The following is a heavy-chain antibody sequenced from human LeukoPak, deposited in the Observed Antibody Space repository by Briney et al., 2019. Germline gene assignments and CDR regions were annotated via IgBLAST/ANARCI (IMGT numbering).Heavy chain of an antibody. Sequence: GESLKISCKGSGYSFTSYWIGWVRQMPGKGLEWMGIIYPGDSDTRYSPSFQGQVTISADKSISTAYLQWSSLKASDTAMYYCARRMGYYDSSGYSFDYWGQGTLVTVSS. D-gene: IGHD3-22*01. CDR2: IYPGDSDT. CDR1: GYSFTSYW. J-gene: IGHJ4*02. V-gene: IGHV5-51*01. CDR3: ARRMGYYDSSGYSFDY.